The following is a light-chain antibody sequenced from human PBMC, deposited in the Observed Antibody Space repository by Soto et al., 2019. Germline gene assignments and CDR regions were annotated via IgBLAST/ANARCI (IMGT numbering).Light chain of an antibody. V-gene: IGLV1-40*01. J-gene: IGLJ3*02. CDR3: QAYDYSLTASV. Sequence: QSVLTQPPSVSGAPGQRVTLSCTGNSSNLGAGYDVHWYQQLPGAAPKLVIFGNRNRPSGVPERFSGSKSGTSASMAITGLQAEDEAHYYCQAYDYSLTASVFGGGTKLTVL. CDR1: SSNLGAGYD. CDR2: GNR.